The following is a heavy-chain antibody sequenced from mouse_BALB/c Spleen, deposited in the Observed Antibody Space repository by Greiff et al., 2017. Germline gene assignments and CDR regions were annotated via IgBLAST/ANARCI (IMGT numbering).Heavy chain of an antibody. V-gene: IGHV5-6*01. J-gene: IGHJ4*01. CDR1: GFTFSSYG. CDR3: ARQGVYDYDGMDY. D-gene: IGHD2-4*01. CDR2: ISSGGSYT. Sequence: EVQVVESGGDLVKPGGSLKLSCAASGFTFSSYGMSWVRQTPDKRLEWVATISSGGSYTYYPDSVKGRFTISRDNAKNTLYLQMSSLKSEDTAMYYCARQGVYDYDGMDYWGQGTSVTVSS.